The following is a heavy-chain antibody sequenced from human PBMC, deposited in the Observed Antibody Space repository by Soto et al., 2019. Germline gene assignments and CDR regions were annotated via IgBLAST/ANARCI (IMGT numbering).Heavy chain of an antibody. D-gene: IGHD6-19*01. J-gene: IGHJ4*02. Sequence: QVQLVESGGGVVQPGRSLRLSCAASGFTFSSYAMHWVRQAPGKGLEWVAVISYDGSNKYYADSVKGRFTISRDNSKNTLYLQMNSLRAEDTAVYYCAREGYSSGWGHFDYWGQGTLVTVSS. CDR2: ISYDGSNK. CDR3: AREGYSSGWGHFDY. CDR1: GFTFSSYA. V-gene: IGHV3-30-3*01.